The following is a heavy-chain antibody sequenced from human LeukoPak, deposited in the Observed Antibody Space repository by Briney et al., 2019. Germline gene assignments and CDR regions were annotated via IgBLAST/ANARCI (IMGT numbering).Heavy chain of an antibody. CDR2: IYYGGST. J-gene: IGHJ3*02. Sequence: PSETLSLTCTVSGGSISSYYWSWIRQPPGKGLEWIGYIYYGGSTNYNPSLKSRVTISVDTSKNQFSLKLSSVTAADTAVYYCARAVVSTMVRGVIMIDAFDIWGQGTMVTVSS. V-gene: IGHV4-59*01. CDR1: GGSISSYY. CDR3: ARAVVSTMVRGVIMIDAFDI. D-gene: IGHD3-10*01.